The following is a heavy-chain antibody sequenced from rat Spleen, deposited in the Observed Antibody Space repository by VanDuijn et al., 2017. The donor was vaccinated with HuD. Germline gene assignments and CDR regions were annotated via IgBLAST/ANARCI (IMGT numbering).Heavy chain of an antibody. CDR1: GFSLTTYH. D-gene: IGHD1-6*01. V-gene: IGHV5-29*01. CDR2: ISYDGSPT. J-gene: IGHJ1*01. CDR3: AREADKPFHYFDH. Sequence: VQLKESGPGLVQPSQTLSLTCTVSGFSLTTYHVNWVRQPPGKGLEWVATISYDGSPTYYRDSVKGRFSISRDNAKSTLYLQMDSLRSEDTATYYCAREADKPFHYFDHWGPGTMVTVSS.